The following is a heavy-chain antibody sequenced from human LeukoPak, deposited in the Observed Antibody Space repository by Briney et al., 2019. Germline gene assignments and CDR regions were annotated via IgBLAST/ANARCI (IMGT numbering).Heavy chain of an antibody. CDR1: GGSIGSSTYY. CDR2: INYSGST. V-gene: IGHV4-39*07. J-gene: IGHJ6*02. D-gene: IGHD6-13*01. CDR3: ARVLGDSSWYNYYYGMDV. Sequence: SETLSLTCSVSGGSIGSSTYYWYWIRQPPGKGLEWIVSINYSGSTYYNPSLKSRVTISVDTSKNQFSLKLSSVTAADTAVYYCARVLGDSSWYNYYYGMDVWGQGTTVTVSS.